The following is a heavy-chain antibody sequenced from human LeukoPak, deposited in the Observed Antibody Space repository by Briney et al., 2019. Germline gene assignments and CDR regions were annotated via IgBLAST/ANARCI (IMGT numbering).Heavy chain of an antibody. CDR1: GFTFSHHG. CDR3: ARPRLEYCSGGSCFDAFDI. Sequence: QTGGSLRLSCAASGFTFSHHGMHWVRQAPGKGLEWVAFIRNDGSNDYYADSVKGRFTISRDNSKNTLFLQMNSLTAEDTAIYSCARPRLEYCSGGSCFDAFDIWGQGTMVTVSS. J-gene: IGHJ3*02. D-gene: IGHD2-15*01. CDR2: IRNDGSND. V-gene: IGHV3-30*02.